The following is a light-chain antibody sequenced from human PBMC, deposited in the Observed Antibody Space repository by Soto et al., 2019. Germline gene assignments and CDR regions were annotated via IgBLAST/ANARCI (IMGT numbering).Light chain of an antibody. CDR2: NAS. V-gene: IGKV3-15*01. J-gene: IGKJ1*01. CDR3: QQYNTWPPWT. Sequence: IVMTQYPPTLSASPGERVTLSCRASQNIAGNLAWYQQKPGQAPRLLIDNASTRATGVPARFSGSGSGRDGRECTLTISSLQSEDYAVYYCQQYNTWPPWTFGQGTKV. CDR1: QNIAGN.